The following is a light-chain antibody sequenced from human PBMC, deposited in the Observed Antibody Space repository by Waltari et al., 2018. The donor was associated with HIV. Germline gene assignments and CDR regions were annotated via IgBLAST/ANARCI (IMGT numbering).Light chain of an antibody. Sequence: QSVLTQPPSASGTPGQRVTISCSGSSSNNGSNYVYWYQQRPETAPKLLTYRNIQRASGVPDRFTGSKPDSSASLAISGLRYEDEADYYCAAWDDSLRGVVFGGGTKLTVL. V-gene: IGLV1-47*01. CDR1: SSNNGSNY. J-gene: IGLJ2*01. CDR2: RNI. CDR3: AAWDDSLRGVV.